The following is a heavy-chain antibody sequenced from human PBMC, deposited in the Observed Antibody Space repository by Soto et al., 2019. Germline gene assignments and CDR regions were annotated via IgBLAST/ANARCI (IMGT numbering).Heavy chain of an antibody. CDR3: ARGVIVLVPAAIWWFDP. Sequence: SGTLSLTCALTSDAIYIFNWWSLVGQAPVSGLDWIGEIYHSGSNNYNPSLKSRVTISVDKSKNQFSLKLSSVTAADTAVYYCARGVIVLVPAAIWWFDPWGQGTLVTVS. V-gene: IGHV4-4*02. CDR1: SDAIYIFNW. CDR2: IYHSGSN. J-gene: IGHJ5*02. D-gene: IGHD2-2*01.